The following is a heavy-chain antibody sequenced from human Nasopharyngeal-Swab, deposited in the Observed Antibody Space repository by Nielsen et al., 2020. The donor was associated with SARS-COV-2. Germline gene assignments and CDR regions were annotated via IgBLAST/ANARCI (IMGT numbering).Heavy chain of an antibody. CDR3: ARDGMATFKNAFDI. D-gene: IGHD5-24*01. J-gene: IGHJ3*02. CDR2: IIPIFGTA. V-gene: IGHV1-69*06. CDR1: GGTFSSYA. Sequence: SVKVSCKASGGTFSSYAISWVRQAPGQGLEWMGGIIPIFGTANYAQKFQGRVTITADKSTSTAYMELSNLRSEDTAVYYCARDGMATFKNAFDIWGQGTMVTVSS.